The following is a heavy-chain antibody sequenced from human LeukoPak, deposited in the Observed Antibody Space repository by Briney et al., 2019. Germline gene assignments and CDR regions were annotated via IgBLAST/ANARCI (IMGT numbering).Heavy chain of an antibody. CDR1: GFTFSSYW. CDR3: ARVRTVVISYFDY. J-gene: IGHJ4*02. CDR2: IKQDESEK. V-gene: IGHV3-7*01. D-gene: IGHD4-23*01. Sequence: GGSLRLSCAASGFTFSSYWMSWVRQAPGKGLEWVANIKQDESEKYYVDSVKGRFTISRDNAKNSLYLQMNSLRAEDTAVYYCARVRTVVISYFDYWGQGTLVTVSS.